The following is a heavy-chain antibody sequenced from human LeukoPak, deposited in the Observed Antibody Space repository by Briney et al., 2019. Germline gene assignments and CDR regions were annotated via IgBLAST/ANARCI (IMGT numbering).Heavy chain of an antibody. CDR2: ISSSSSYI. D-gene: IGHD3-22*01. CDR1: GFTFSSYS. Sequence: PGGSLRLSCAASGFTFSSYSMNWVRQAPGKGLEWVSSISSSSSYIYYADSVKGRFTISRDNAKNSLYLQMNSLRAEDTAVYYCARDLAVYDSSGYYAFDIWGQGTMVTVSS. J-gene: IGHJ3*02. CDR3: ARDLAVYDSSGYYAFDI. V-gene: IGHV3-21*01.